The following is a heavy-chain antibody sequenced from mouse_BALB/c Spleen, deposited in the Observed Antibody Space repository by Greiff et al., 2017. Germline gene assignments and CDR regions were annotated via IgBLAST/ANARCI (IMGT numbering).Heavy chain of an antibody. CDR1: GFTFSSYG. CDR2: ISSGGSYT. D-gene: IGHD3-1*01. CDR3: ARQLGLRTWFAY. J-gene: IGHJ3*01. V-gene: IGHV5-6*01. Sequence: DVHLVESGGDLVKPGGSLKLSCAASGFTFSSYGMSWVRQTPDKRLEWVATISSGGSYTYYPDSVKGRFTISRDNAKNTLYLQMSSLKSEDTAMYYCARQLGLRTWFAYWGQGTLVTVSA.